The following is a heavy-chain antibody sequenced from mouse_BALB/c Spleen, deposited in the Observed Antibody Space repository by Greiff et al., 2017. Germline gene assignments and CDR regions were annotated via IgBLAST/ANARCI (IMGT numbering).Heavy chain of an antibody. CDR2: IYPSDSYT. CDR1: GYTFTSYW. V-gene: IGHV1-69*02. D-gene: IGHD3-1*01. Sequence: VQLQQPGSELVRPGASVKLSCKASGYTFTSYWMHWVKQRPGQGLEWIGNIYPSDSYTNYNQKFKDKATLTVDKSSSTAYMQLSSPTSEDSAVYYCTRGSSGYMAWFAYWGQGTLVTVSA. CDR3: TRGSSGYMAWFAY. J-gene: IGHJ3*01.